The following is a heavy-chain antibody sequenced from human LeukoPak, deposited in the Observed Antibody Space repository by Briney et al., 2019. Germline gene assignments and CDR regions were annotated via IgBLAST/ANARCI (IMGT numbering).Heavy chain of an antibody. D-gene: IGHD3-22*01. CDR2: MNPNSGNT. CDR1: GYTFTSYD. V-gene: IGHV1-8*01. CDR3: ARAVDSSGYWAYYMDV. J-gene: IGHJ6*03. Sequence: ASVKVSCKASGYTFTSYDINWVRQATGQGLEWMGWMNPNSGNTGYAQKFQGRVPTTRNTSISTAYMELSSLRSEDTAVYYCARAVDSSGYWAYYMDVWGKGTTVTVSS.